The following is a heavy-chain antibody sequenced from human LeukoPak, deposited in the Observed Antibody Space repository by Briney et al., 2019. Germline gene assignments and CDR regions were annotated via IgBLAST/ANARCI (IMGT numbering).Heavy chain of an antibody. CDR3: ANRFAAATGY. D-gene: IGHD2-15*01. CDR2: ISGSGGNT. Sequence: LPGGSLRLSCAASGFTFNNYALSWVRQAPGMGLEWVSSISGSGGNTYYADSVKGRFTISRDNSKNALYLQMNSLRAEDTAVYYCANRFAAATGYWGQGTLVTVSS. CDR1: GFTFNNYA. V-gene: IGHV3-23*01. J-gene: IGHJ4*02.